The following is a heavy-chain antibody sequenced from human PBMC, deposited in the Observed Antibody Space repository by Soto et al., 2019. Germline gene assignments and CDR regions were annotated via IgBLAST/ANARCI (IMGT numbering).Heavy chain of an antibody. Sequence: ASVKVSCKASGGTFSSYAISWVRQAPGQGLEWMGGIIPIFGTANYAQKFQGRVTITADESTSTAYMELSSLRSEDTAVYYCARDDATVVTPDYYGMDVWGQGTTVTVSS. CDR1: GGTFSSYA. J-gene: IGHJ6*02. CDR3: ARDDATVVTPDYYGMDV. CDR2: IIPIFGTA. V-gene: IGHV1-69*13. D-gene: IGHD4-17*01.